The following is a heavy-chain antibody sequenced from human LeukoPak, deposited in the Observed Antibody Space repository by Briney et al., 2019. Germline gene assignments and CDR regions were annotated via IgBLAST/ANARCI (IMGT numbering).Heavy chain of an antibody. D-gene: IGHD2-2*01. Sequence: ASVKVSCKASGYTFTSYHMCWVRQAPGQGLEWMGWINPNSGGTNYAQKFQGRVTMTRDTSISTAYMELSRLRSDDTAVYYCAREGPGIVVESFDPWGQGTLVTVSS. CDR3: AREGPGIVVESFDP. J-gene: IGHJ5*02. V-gene: IGHV1-2*02. CDR1: GYTFTSYH. CDR2: INPNSGGT.